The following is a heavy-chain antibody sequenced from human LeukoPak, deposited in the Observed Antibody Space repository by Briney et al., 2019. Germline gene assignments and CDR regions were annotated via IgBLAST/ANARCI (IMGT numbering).Heavy chain of an antibody. J-gene: IGHJ4*02. D-gene: IGHD6-19*01. CDR3: ARAGGSGLIDY. V-gene: IGHV4-39*07. Sequence: PSETLSLTCTVSGGSISSYYWGWIRQPPGKGLEWIGSMYYSGSTYYNPSLKSRVTISINASKNQFSLKLSSVTAADTAVYYCARAGGSGLIDYWGQGTLVTVSS. CDR1: GGSISSYY. CDR2: MYYSGST.